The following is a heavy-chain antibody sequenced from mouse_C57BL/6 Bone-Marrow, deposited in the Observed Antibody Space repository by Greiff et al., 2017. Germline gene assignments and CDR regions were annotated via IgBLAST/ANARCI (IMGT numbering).Heavy chain of an antibody. CDR3: TFYDYGQGDY. CDR1: GFNIKDDY. Sequence: EVMLVESGAELVRPGASVKLSCTASGFNIKDDYMHWVKQRPEQGLEWIGWIDPENGDTEYASKFQGKATITADTSSNTAYLQLSSLPSEDTAVYYCTFYDYGQGDYWGQGTSVTVSS. J-gene: IGHJ4*01. V-gene: IGHV14-4*01. D-gene: IGHD2-4*01. CDR2: IDPENGDT.